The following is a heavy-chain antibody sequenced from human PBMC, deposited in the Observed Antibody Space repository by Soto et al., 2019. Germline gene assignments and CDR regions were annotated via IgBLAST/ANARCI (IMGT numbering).Heavy chain of an antibody. Sequence: QVQLQESGPGLVKPSETLSLTCTVSGGSISSYYWSWIRQPPGKGLEWIGYIYYSGSTNYNPSLKIRVSISVVTSTYQLSPKLSSVTAADTAVYYCASALSSGWYGRWGQGTLVTVSS. CDR1: GGSISSYY. CDR3: ASALSSGWYGR. J-gene: IGHJ1*01. D-gene: IGHD6-19*01. V-gene: IGHV4-59*08. CDR2: IYYSGST.